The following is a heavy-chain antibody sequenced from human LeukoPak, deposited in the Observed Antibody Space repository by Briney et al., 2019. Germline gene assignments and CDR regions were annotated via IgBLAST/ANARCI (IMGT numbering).Heavy chain of an antibody. V-gene: IGHV4-59*01. CDR1: GGSISSYY. CDR3: ARARYRYGPWYFDY. J-gene: IGHJ4*02. Sequence: SETLSLTCTVSGGSISSYYWSWIRQPPGKGLEWIGYIYYSGSTNYNPSLKKRVTISVDTSKNQCSLKLSSVTAADTAVYYCARARYRYGPWYFDYWGQGTLVTVSS. CDR2: IYYSGST. D-gene: IGHD5-18*01.